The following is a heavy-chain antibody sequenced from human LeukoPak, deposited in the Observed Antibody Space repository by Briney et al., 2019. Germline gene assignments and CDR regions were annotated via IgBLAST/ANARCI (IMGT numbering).Heavy chain of an antibody. CDR2: SDPEDGET. D-gene: IGHD2-21*02. V-gene: IGHV1-24*01. CDR1: GSTLSDLS. CDR3: VTDRARLFWYFDL. J-gene: IGHJ2*01. Sequence: ASVKVSCKVSGSTLSDLSIHWVRQAPGKGLEYVGGSDPEDGETFHAQNLQGRVTMTEDTNIDTAYMELSSLRSEDTAIYYCVTDRARLFWYFDLWGRGTLVTVSS.